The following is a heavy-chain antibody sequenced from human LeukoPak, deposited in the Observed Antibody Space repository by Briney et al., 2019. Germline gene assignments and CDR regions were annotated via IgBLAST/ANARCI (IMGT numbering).Heavy chain of an antibody. CDR2: ISGSGGST. D-gene: IGHD3-22*01. Sequence: GGSLRLSCAASGFTFSNAWMSWVRQAPGKGLEWVSAISGSGGSTYYADSVKGRFTISRDNSKNTLYLQMNSLRAEDTAVYYCAKDYYDSSGYYHKPNWFDPWGQGTLVTVSS. J-gene: IGHJ5*02. CDR3: AKDYYDSSGYYHKPNWFDP. V-gene: IGHV3-23*01. CDR1: GFTFSNAW.